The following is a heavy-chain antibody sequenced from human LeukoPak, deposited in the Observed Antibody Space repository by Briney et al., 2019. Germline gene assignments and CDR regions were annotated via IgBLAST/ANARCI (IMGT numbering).Heavy chain of an antibody. D-gene: IGHD4-17*01. Sequence: PGGSLRLSCAASGFTFRSSGMHWVRQTPGKGLEWVAFIWYDGNEIYYADSVKGRFTISRDNAKNSLYLQMNSLRAEDTAVYYCARESGSVTSEVDFDYWGQGTLVTVSS. CDR3: ARESGSVTSEVDFDY. J-gene: IGHJ4*02. CDR2: IWYDGNEI. CDR1: GFTFRSSG. V-gene: IGHV3-33*01.